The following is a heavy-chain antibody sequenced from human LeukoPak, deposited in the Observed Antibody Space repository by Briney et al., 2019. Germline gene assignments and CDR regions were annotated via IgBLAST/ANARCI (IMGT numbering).Heavy chain of an antibody. Sequence: SETLSLTCTVSGGSISSSSYYWGWIRQPPGKGLEWIGSIYYSGSTYYNPSLKSRVTISVDTSKNQFSLKLSSVTAADTAVYYCASTPYYDFWSGYFYWGQGTLVTVSS. D-gene: IGHD3-3*01. CDR1: GGSISSSSYY. J-gene: IGHJ4*02. V-gene: IGHV4-39*07. CDR3: ASTPYYDFWSGYFY. CDR2: IYYSGST.